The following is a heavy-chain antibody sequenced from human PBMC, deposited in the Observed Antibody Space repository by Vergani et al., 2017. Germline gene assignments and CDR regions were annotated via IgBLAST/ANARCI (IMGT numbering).Heavy chain of an antibody. Sequence: QVQLVESGGGLVKPGGSLRLSCAASGFTFSDYYMTWIRQAPGKGLEWVSYIDTFGSTIYYADSVKGRFTISWDNAKNSLYLQMNSLTAEDTAVYYCASQYCSSTTCXAKFWGQGTLVTVSS. CDR1: GFTFSDYY. CDR2: IDTFGSTI. J-gene: IGHJ4*02. V-gene: IGHV3-11*01. CDR3: ASQYCSSTTCXAKF. D-gene: IGHD2-2*01.